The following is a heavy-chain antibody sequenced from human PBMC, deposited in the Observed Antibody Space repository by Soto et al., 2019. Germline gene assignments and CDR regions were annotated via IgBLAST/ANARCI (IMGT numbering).Heavy chain of an antibody. D-gene: IGHD2-15*01. Sequence: EAGPTLVNPTQTLTLTCTFSGFSLSTSGVGVGWIRQPPGKALEWLALIYWNDDKRYSPSLKSRLTITKDTSKNQVVLTMTNMDPVDTATYYCAHSXSHVVVVAATSWVWFDPWGQGTLVTVSS. V-gene: IGHV2-5*01. CDR3: AHSXSHVVVVAATSWVWFDP. J-gene: IGHJ5*02. CDR1: GFSLSTSGVG. CDR2: IYWNDDK.